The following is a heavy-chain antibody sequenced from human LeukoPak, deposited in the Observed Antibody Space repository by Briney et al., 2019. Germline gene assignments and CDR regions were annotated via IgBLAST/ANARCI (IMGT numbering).Heavy chain of an antibody. CDR2: IYYSGST. D-gene: IGHD3-22*01. V-gene: IGHV4-59*08. CDR1: DGSTTGYY. J-gene: IGHJ4*02. CDR3: ARLYDSSGYYYPFDY. Sequence: PSETLSLTCSVSDGSTTGYYWSWIRQPPGKGLEWIGYIYYSGSTNYNPSLKSRVTISVDTSKNHFSLKLSSATAADTAVYYCARLYDSSGYYYPFDYWGQGTLVTVSS.